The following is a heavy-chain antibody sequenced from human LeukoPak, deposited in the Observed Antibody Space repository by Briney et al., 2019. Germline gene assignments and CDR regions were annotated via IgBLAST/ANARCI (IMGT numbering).Heavy chain of an antibody. D-gene: IGHD6-19*01. CDR2: ISGGGGST. J-gene: IGHJ5*02. V-gene: IGHV3-23*01. CDR1: GFTFSSYA. Sequence: PGGSLRLSCAASGFTFSSYAMTWVRQAPGKGLEGGSGISGGGGSTYYADSVKGRLTISRDNSKTTLHLQMNSLRAEDTAVYYCAKKQQWLAENWFDPWGQGTLVTVSS. CDR3: AKKQQWLAENWFDP.